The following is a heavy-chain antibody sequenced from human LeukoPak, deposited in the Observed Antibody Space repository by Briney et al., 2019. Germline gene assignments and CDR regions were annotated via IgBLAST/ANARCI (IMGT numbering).Heavy chain of an antibody. CDR1: GVSISSSNR. V-gene: IGHV4-4*02. Sequence: PSGTLSLTCDVSGVSISSSNRWSWVRQPPGKGLEWIGEIHHSGSTNYNPSLKSRVTMSIDKSKNQFSLNLNSVTAADTAVYYCAREGDPTGSYYNYWGQGILVTASS. J-gene: IGHJ4*02. CDR3: AREGDPTGSYYNY. CDR2: IHHSGST. D-gene: IGHD3-10*01.